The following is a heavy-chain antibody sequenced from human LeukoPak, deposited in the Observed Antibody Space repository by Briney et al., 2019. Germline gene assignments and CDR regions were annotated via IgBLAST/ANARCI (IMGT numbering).Heavy chain of an antibody. CDR1: GFILKNYA. V-gene: IGHV3-23*01. CDR3: ARGFGDSFDP. D-gene: IGHD3-10*01. Sequence: GGSLRLSCAASGFILKNYAMNWVRQAPGKGLEWVSAFSGTGDTTFYADSVKGRFTFSRDNTKNTVDLQMDSLRVDDTAVYYCARGFGDSFDPWGQGTLVTVSS. CDR2: FSGTGDTT. J-gene: IGHJ5*02.